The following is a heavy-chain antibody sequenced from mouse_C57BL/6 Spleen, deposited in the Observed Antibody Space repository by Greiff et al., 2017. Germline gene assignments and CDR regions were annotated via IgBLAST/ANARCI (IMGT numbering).Heavy chain of an antibody. J-gene: IGHJ1*03. Sequence: QVQLKQSGAELVKPGASVKISCKASGYAFSSYWMNWVKQRPGKGLEWIGQIYPGDGDTNYNGKFKGKATLTADKSSSTAYMQLSSLTSEDSAVYFCARSPYYYGSSYDWYFDVWGTGTTVTVSS. D-gene: IGHD1-1*01. CDR3: ARSPYYYGSSYDWYFDV. V-gene: IGHV1-80*01. CDR2: IYPGDGDT. CDR1: GYAFSSYW.